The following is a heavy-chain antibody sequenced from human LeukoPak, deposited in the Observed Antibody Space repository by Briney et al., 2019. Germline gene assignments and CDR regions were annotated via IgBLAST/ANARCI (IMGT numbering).Heavy chain of an antibody. V-gene: IGHV1-69*04. J-gene: IGHJ3*02. D-gene: IGHD6-13*01. Sequence: SVKVSFKASGGTFSSYAISWVRQAPGQGLEWMGRIIPILGIANYAQKFQGRVTITADKSTSTAYMELSSLRSEDTAVYYCARGAAASGFTSFDIWGQGTMVTVSS. CDR2: IIPILGIA. CDR3: ARGAAASGFTSFDI. CDR1: GGTFSSYA.